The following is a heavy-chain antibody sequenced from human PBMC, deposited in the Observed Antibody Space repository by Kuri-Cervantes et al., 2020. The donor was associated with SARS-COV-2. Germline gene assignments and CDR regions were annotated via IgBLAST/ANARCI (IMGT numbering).Heavy chain of an antibody. J-gene: IGHJ2*01. CDR1: GSTVSSNY. Sequence: GESLKISCAASGSTVSSNYMSWVRQAPGKGLEWVSVIYSGGSTYYADSVKGRFTISRDNSKNTLYLQMNSLRAEDTAVYYCARSPPLGYFDLWGRGTLVTVSS. CDR3: ARSPPLGYFDL. V-gene: IGHV3-53*05. CDR2: IYSGGST.